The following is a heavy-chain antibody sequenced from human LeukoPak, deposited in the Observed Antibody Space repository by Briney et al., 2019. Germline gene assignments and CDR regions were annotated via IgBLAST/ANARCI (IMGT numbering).Heavy chain of an antibody. CDR3: ARGIYGDYGLGY. CDR1: GGSISSGSYY. CDR2: IYTSGST. Sequence: SQTLSLTCTVSGGSISSGSYYWSWIRQPAGKGLEWIGRIYTSGSTNYNPSLKSRVTISVDTSKNQFSLKLSSVTAADTAVYYCARGIYGDYGLGYWGQGTLVTVSS. D-gene: IGHD4-17*01. V-gene: IGHV4-61*02. J-gene: IGHJ4*02.